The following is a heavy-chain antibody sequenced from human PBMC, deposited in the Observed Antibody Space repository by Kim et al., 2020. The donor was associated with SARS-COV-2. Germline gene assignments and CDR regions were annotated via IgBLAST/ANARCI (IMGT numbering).Heavy chain of an antibody. J-gene: IGHJ4*02. Sequence: GGSLRLSCAASGFTFSNYAMHWVRQAPGKGLEWVAVISDDGSNKYSADSVKGRFTISRDNSRSTLYLQMNRLRSDDTALYYCARDKARDSRRNFDFWGQGTLVTVSS. V-gene: IGHV3-30-3*01. CDR2: ISDDGSNK. CDR3: ARDKARDSRRNFDF. CDR1: GFTFSNYA.